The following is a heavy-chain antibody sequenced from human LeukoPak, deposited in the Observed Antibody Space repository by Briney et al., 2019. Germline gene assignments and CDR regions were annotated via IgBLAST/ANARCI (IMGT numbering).Heavy chain of an antibody. CDR1: GFTFSNYN. J-gene: IGHJ6*03. V-gene: IGHV3-21*01. CDR2: ITTSATYI. D-gene: IGHD1-26*01. Sequence: GGSLRLSCAASGFTFSNYNMNWVRQAPGKAMEWVSSITTSATYIFYADSVKGRFTISRDNAKNSLYLQIDSLGPEDTAVYYCARDPYSGNYGNDYYYYMDVWGKGTTVTISS. CDR3: ARDPYSGNYGNDYYYYMDV.